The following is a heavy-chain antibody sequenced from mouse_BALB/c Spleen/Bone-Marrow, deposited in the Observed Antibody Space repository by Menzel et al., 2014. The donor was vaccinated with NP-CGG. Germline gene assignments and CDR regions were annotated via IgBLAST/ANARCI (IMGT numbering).Heavy chain of an antibody. CDR2: ISDGGSYT. Sequence: EVKLVESGGGLVKPGGSLKLSCAASGFTFSDYYMYWVRQTPEKRLEWVATISDGGSYTYYPDSVKGRFTISRDNAKNNLYLQMSSLKSEDTAMYYCARDSIRWLLPYAMDYWGQGTSVTVSS. J-gene: IGHJ4*01. CDR1: GFTFSDYY. V-gene: IGHV5-4*02. D-gene: IGHD2-3*01. CDR3: ARDSIRWLLPYAMDY.